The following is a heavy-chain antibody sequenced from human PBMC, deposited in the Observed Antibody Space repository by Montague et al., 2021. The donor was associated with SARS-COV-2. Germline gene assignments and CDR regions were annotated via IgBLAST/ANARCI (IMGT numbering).Heavy chain of an antibody. D-gene: IGHD1-26*01. V-gene: IGHV3-21*01. CDR1: GFTFSSYS. J-gene: IGHJ6*02. Sequence: SLRLSCAAPGFTFSSYSMNWVRQAPGKGLEWVSSISSSSSYIYYADSVKGRFTIPRDNAKNSLYLQMNSLRAEDTAVYYCARDLGAANWGVYYGMDVWGQGTAVTVSS. CDR2: ISSSSSYI. CDR3: ARDLGAANWGVYYGMDV.